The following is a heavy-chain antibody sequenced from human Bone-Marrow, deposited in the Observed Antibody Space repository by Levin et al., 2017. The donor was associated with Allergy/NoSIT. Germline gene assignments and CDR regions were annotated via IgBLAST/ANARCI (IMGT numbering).Heavy chain of an antibody. D-gene: IGHD1-26*01. CDR2: ITAKSDNI. J-gene: IGHJ4*02. V-gene: IGHV3-9*01. CDR1: GFTLEDYG. CDR3: AKVRAAASGTGYFDS. Sequence: GGSLRLSCEASGFTLEDYGMHWVRQVPGKGLQGVSGITAKSDNIVYADPVKGRFTVSRDNAKKSLSLQMNSLRPEDTALYYCAKVRAAASGTGYFDSWGLGAWLTVAT.